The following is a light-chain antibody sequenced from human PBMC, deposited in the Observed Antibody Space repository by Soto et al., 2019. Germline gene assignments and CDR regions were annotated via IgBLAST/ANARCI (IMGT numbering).Light chain of an antibody. CDR3: QQYNRFSGT. Sequence: GDRGVITCRASESVNNWLAWYQQKPGKAPKLLIYYASTLETGFPSRFSGSGSGTEFTLSITSLQADDFATYYCQQYNRFSGTFGQGTKVDIK. J-gene: IGKJ1*01. CDR2: YAS. V-gene: IGKV1-5*01. CDR1: ESVNNW.